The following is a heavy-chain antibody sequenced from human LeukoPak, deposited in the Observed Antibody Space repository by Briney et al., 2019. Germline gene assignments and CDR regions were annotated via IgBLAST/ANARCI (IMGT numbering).Heavy chain of an antibody. D-gene: IGHD4-17*01. CDR2: ITGSGGWT. CDR3: AKDPNGDYIGAFDV. Sequence: GGSLRLSCAASGLTFSNYAMMWLRQAPGKGQEWVSAITGSGGWTLYADSVKGRFTISRDNSKNTLYLEMSSLRVEDTAVYYCAKDPNGDYIGAFDVWGQGTMVTVSS. J-gene: IGHJ3*01. CDR1: GLTFSNYA. V-gene: IGHV3-23*01.